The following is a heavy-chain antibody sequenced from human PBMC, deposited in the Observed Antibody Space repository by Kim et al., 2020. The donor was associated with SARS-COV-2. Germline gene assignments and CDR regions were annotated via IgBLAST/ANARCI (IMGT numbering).Heavy chain of an antibody. CDR2: FNGDGSST. V-gene: IGHV3-74*01. Sequence: GGSLRLSCAASGFTFSNHWLHWVRQAPGKGLVWVSRFNGDGSSTTYADSVKGRFTISRDNAENTLYLQMNSLRAEDTAVYFCARAYYYGMDVWGQGTTVTVSS. CDR1: GFTFSNHW. CDR3: ARAYYYGMDV. J-gene: IGHJ6*02.